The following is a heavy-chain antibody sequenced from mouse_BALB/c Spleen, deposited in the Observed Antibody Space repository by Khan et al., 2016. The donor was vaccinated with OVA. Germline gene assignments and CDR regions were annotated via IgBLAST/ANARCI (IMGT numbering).Heavy chain of an antibody. CDR1: GFTFSNYA. Sequence: DVKLVESGGGLVKPGGSLKLSCAASGFTFSNYAMSWVRQSPEKRLEWVASISSGDSTYYPDSVKGRFTISRDNARNILYLQMSRLRSEDTAMYYCARDYWFAYWGQGTLVTVSA. V-gene: IGHV5-6-5*01. J-gene: IGHJ3*01. CDR3: ARDYWFAY. CDR2: ISSGDST.